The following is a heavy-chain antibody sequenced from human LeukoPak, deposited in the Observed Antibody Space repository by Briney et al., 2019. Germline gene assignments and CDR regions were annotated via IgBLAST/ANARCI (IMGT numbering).Heavy chain of an antibody. CDR2: INHSGST. V-gene: IGHV4-34*01. CDR1: GGSFSGYY. CDR3: ARGDYYFDY. J-gene: IGHJ4*02. Sequence: PSETLSLTCAVYGGSFSGYYWSWIRQPPGKGLEWIGEINHSGSTNYNPSLKSRVTISVDTSKNQFSLKLSSVTAADTAVYYCARGDYYFDYWGQGTLVTVSS.